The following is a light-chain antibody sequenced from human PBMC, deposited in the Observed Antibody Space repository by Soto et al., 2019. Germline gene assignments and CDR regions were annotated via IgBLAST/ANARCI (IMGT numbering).Light chain of an antibody. V-gene: IGLV2-11*01. CDR3: CSYAGIYPYV. CDR1: SSDVGRFEY. CDR2: DIT. J-gene: IGLJ1*01. Sequence: QSVLTQPRSVSGSPGQSVTISCTGTSSDVGRFEYVSWYQQHPGEAPKVVVYDITKRPSGVPDRFSGSKSDNTASLTISGLQAEDEADYYCCSYAGIYPYVFGTGTKLTVL.